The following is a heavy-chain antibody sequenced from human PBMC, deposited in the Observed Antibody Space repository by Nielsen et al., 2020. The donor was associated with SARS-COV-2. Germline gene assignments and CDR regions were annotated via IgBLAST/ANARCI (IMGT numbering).Heavy chain of an antibody. CDR3: ARVDGHCSGGSCYSGGY. Sequence: SVKVSCKASGGTFSSYAISWARQAPGQGLEWMGGIIPIFGTANYAQKFQGRVTITADESTSTAYMELSSLRSEDTAVYYCARVDGHCSGGSCYSGGYWGQGTLVTVSS. J-gene: IGHJ4*02. CDR2: IIPIFGTA. D-gene: IGHD2-15*01. CDR1: GGTFSSYA. V-gene: IGHV1-69*13.